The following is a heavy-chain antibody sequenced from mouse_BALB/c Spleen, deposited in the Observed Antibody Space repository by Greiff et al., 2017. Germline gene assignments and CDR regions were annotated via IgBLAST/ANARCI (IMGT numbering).Heavy chain of an antibody. D-gene: IGHD2-4*01. Sequence: EVKVVESGGGLVKPGGSLKLSCAASGFTFSSYAMSWVRQTPEKRLEWVASISSGGSTYYPDSVKGRFTISRDNARNILYLQMSSLRSEDTAMYYCARGYYDYDGFADWGQGTRVTGSA. V-gene: IGHV5-6-5*01. CDR3: ARGYYDYDGFAD. J-gene: IGHJ3*01. CDR1: GFTFSSYA. CDR2: ISSGGST.